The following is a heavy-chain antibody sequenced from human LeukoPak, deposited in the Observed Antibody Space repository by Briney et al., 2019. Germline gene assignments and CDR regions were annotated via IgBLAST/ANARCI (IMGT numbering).Heavy chain of an antibody. J-gene: IGHJ1*01. Sequence: SETLSLTCTVSGGSISSSTYYWGWIRQPPGKGLEWLGSIYYSGSTYYNPSLKSRVTILVDTSKNQFSLKLSSVTAADTAVYYCARGHSPVTTKVSYFQHWGQGTLVTVSS. D-gene: IGHD4-17*01. CDR1: GGSISSSTYY. CDR3: ARGHSPVTTKVSYFQH. CDR2: IYYSGST. V-gene: IGHV4-39*07.